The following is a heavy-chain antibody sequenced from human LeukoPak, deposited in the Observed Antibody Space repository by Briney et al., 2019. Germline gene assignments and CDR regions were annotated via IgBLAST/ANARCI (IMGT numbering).Heavy chain of an antibody. J-gene: IGHJ1*01. V-gene: IGHV4-39*07. CDR1: GGSISSSSYY. Sequence: SETLSLTCTVSGGSISSSSYYWGWIRQPPGKGLEWIGSIYYSGSTYYNPSLKSRVTISVDTSKNQLSLKLSSVTAADTAVYHCARVAAGIGFFQHWGQGTLVTVSS. D-gene: IGHD6-13*01. CDR3: ARVAAGIGFFQH. CDR2: IYYSGST.